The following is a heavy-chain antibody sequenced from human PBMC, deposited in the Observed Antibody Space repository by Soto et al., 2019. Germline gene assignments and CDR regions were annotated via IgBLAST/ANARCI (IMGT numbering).Heavy chain of an antibody. D-gene: IGHD4-17*01. V-gene: IGHV3-74*01. J-gene: IGHJ5*02. CDR1: GLTFSSYW. Sequence: EMQLVESGGGLVQPGESLRLSCAASGLTFSSYWMHWVRQAPGKGLVWVSHINSDGSSTNDADFVKGRFTISRDNYQNILYLQMHSLRVEDTAVYYCARGPSGAYYTSWFDPWGQGTLVTVSS. CDR3: ARGPSGAYYTSWFDP. CDR2: INSDGSST.